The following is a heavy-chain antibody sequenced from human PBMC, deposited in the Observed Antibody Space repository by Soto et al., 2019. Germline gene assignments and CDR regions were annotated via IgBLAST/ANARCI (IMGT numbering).Heavy chain of an antibody. CDR1: GFTVSSSNY. CDR3: HGYGY. V-gene: IGHV3-53*01. Sequence: EVQLVESGGGLIQPGGSLRLSCVVSGFTVSSSNYMSWVRQAPGKGLEWVSVIYSGCTTYYADSVKGRFTISRDNSKNTLYLQMNSLSAEDTAVYYCHGYGYWGQGTLVTVSS. CDR2: IYSGCTT. D-gene: IGHD5-12*01. J-gene: IGHJ4*02.